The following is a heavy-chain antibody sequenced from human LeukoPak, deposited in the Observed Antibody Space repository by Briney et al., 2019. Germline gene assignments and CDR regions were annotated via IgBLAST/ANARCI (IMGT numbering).Heavy chain of an antibody. CDR3: AKDHRTSSWPFDY. Sequence: GGSLRLSCAASGFTVSSNYMSWVRQAPGKGLEWVSLIYSGGSTYYADSVKGRFTISRDNSKNTLYLQMNSLRAEDTAVYYCAKDHRTSSWPFDYWGQGTLVTVSS. CDR2: IYSGGST. D-gene: IGHD2-2*01. V-gene: IGHV3-53*01. J-gene: IGHJ4*02. CDR1: GFTVSSNY.